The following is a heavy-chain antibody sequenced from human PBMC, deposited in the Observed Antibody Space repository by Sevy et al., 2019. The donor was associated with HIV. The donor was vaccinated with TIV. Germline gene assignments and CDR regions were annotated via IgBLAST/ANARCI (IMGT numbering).Heavy chain of an antibody. Sequence: GGSLRLSCAASGFTFSSYSMNWVRQAPGKGLEWVSSISSSSSYIYYEDSVKGRFTISRDNAKNSLYLQMNSLRAEDTAVYYCARELGFGESTPYDYWGQGTLVTVSS. J-gene: IGHJ4*02. V-gene: IGHV3-21*01. CDR2: ISSSSSYI. CDR3: ARELGFGESTPYDY. D-gene: IGHD3-10*01. CDR1: GFTFSSYS.